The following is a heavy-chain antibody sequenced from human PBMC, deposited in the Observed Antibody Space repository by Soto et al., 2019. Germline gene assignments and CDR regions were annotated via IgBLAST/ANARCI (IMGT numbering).Heavy chain of an antibody. CDR2: IYPGDSDT. J-gene: IGHJ3*02. CDR1: GYSFTSYW. D-gene: IGHD3-22*01. V-gene: IGHV5-51*01. Sequence: PGESLKISCNGSGYSFTSYWIGWVRQMPGKGLEWMGIIYPGDSDTRYSPSFQGQVTMTTDTSTSTAYMELRSLRSDDTAVYYCARAPEYPYYYDSSGYSAHFDIWGQGTMVTVSS. CDR3: ARAPEYPYYYDSSGYSAHFDI.